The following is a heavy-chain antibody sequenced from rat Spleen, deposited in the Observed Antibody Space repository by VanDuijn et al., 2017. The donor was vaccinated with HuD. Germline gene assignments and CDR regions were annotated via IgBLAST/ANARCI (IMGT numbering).Heavy chain of an antibody. CDR2: ISTGGGNT. V-gene: IGHV5S14*01. Sequence: EVQLVESGGGLVQPGRSLKLSCAASGFTFSDYYMAWVRQTPTKGLEWVASISTGGGNTYYRDSVKVRFTISRDNAKNTQYLQMDSLRSEDTATYYCARSDGVHYYLPFADWGQGTLVTASS. J-gene: IGHJ3*01. CDR1: GFTFSDYY. CDR3: ARSDGVHYYLPFAD. D-gene: IGHD1-1*01.